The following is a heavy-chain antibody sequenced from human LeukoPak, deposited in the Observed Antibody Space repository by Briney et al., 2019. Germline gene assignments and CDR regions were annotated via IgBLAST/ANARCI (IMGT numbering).Heavy chain of an antibody. Sequence: GGYLRLSCSAYAFTFSSYAMHWVRQAPGKGLEYVSGISSNRGSTYYADSVKGRFTISRDNSKNTMYLKMSSLRAEDTAVFYCVKAFCDESSVTNAFDIWGQGTMVTVSS. J-gene: IGHJ3*02. CDR2: ISSNRGST. D-gene: IGHD3-22*01. V-gene: IGHV3-64D*09. CDR1: AFTFSSYA. CDR3: VKAFCDESSVTNAFDI.